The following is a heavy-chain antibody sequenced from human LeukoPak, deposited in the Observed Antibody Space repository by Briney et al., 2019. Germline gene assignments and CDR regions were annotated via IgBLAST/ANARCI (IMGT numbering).Heavy chain of an antibody. D-gene: IGHD4-17*01. CDR1: GFTFSSYA. Sequence: GGTLRLSCAASGFTFSSYAMNWVRQAPGKGLEWVSDISGSGAGIYYADSVKGRFTISRDNSKNTPYLQMNSLRAEDTAVYYCAKEVSRVTTFYFDYWGQGTLVTVSS. J-gene: IGHJ4*02. CDR3: AKEVSRVTTFYFDY. CDR2: ISGSGAGI. V-gene: IGHV3-23*01.